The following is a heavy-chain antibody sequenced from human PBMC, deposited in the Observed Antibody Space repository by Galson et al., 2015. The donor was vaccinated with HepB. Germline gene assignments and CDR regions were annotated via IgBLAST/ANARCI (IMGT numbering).Heavy chain of an antibody. CDR2: TYYRSKWYN. V-gene: IGHV6-1*01. J-gene: IGHJ4*02. D-gene: IGHD6-19*01. CDR1: GDSVSSNSAA. Sequence: CAISGDSVSSNSAAWNWIRQSPSRGLEWLGRTYYRSKWYNDYAVSVKSRITINPDTSKNQFSLQLNSVTPEDTAVYYCAREIGGGGSGWYPRFDYWGQGTLVTVSS. CDR3: AREIGGGGSGWYPRFDY.